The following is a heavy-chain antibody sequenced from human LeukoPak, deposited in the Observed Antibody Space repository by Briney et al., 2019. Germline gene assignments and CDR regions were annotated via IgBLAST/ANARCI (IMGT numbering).Heavy chain of an antibody. CDR2: IYYSGST. J-gene: IGHJ6*02. CDR3: ARRDYYYYGMDV. CDR1: GGSISSSSYY. Sequence: PSETLSLTCTVSGGSISSSSYYWGWIRQPPGKGLEWIGSIYYSGSTYYNPSLKSRVTISVDTSKNQFSLKLSSVTAADTAVYYCARRDYYYYGMDVWGQGTTVTVPS. V-gene: IGHV4-39*07.